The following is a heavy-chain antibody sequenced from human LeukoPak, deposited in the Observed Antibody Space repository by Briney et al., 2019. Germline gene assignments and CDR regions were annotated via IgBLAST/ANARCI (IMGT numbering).Heavy chain of an antibody. J-gene: IGHJ4*02. CDR1: GFTFSSYA. CDR2: ISYDGSNK. Sequence: GGSLRLSCAASGFTFSSYAMSWVRQAPGKGLEWVAVISYDGSNKYYADSVKGRFTISRDNSKNTLYLQMNSLRAEDTAVYFCARRSGVAVAGAFDYWGQGTLVTVSS. CDR3: ARRSGVAVAGAFDY. V-gene: IGHV3-30*03. D-gene: IGHD6-19*01.